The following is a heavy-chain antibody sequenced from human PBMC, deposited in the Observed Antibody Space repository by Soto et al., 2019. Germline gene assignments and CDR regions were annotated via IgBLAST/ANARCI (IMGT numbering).Heavy chain of an antibody. D-gene: IGHD3-3*01. CDR3: ARKGYTYYDFWSGSKAYYFDY. CDR2: INHSGST. V-gene: IGHV4-34*01. Sequence: SETLSLTCAVYGGSFRGYYWSWIRQPPGKGLEWIGEINHSGSTNYNPSLKSRVTISVDTSKNQFSLKLSSVTAADTAVYYCARKGYTYYDFWSGSKAYYFDYWGQGTLVTVSS. J-gene: IGHJ4*02. CDR1: GGSFRGYY.